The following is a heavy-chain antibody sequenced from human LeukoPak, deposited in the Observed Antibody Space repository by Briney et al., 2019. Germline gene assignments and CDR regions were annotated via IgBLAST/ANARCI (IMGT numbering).Heavy chain of an antibody. CDR1: GFTFDDYG. D-gene: IGHD6-13*01. J-gene: IGHJ4*02. CDR3: ARDPQYSSSWNFDY. Sequence: GGSLRLSCAASGFTFDDYGMSWVRQAPGKGLEWVSGINWNGGSTGYADSVKGRFTISRDNAKNSLYLQMNSLRAEDTAVYYCARDPQYSSSWNFDYWGQGTLVTVSS. V-gene: IGHV3-20*04. CDR2: INWNGGST.